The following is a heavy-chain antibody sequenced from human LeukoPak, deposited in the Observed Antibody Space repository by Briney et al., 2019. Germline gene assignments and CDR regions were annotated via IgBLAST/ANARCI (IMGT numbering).Heavy chain of an antibody. Sequence: SETLSLTCTVSGGSISSSSYYWGWIRQPPGKGLEWIGSIYYSGSTYYNPSLKSRVTISVDTSKNQFSLKLSSVTAADTAVYYCASLHSYCSSTSCYSAGNSDYWGQGTLVTVSS. J-gene: IGHJ4*02. CDR3: ASLHSYCSSTSCYSAGNSDY. CDR2: IYYSGST. D-gene: IGHD2-2*02. V-gene: IGHV4-39*01. CDR1: GGSISSSSYY.